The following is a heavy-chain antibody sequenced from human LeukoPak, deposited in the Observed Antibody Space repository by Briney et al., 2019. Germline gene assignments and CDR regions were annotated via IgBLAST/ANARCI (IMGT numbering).Heavy chain of an antibody. Sequence: ASVKVSCKASGGSFSSYAIGWVRQAPGQGLEWMGIINPSGDSTTYAQEFQGRVTMTRDASTSTVYMELSSLRSEDTAMYYCAREFAYYYDRSGYYRGNFDYWGQGTLVTVSS. CDR1: GGSFSSYA. D-gene: IGHD3-22*01. J-gene: IGHJ4*02. CDR3: AREFAYYYDRSGYYRGNFDY. CDR2: INPSGDST. V-gene: IGHV1-46*01.